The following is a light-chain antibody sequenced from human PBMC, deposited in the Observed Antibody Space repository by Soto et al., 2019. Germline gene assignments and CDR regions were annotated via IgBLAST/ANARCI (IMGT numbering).Light chain of an antibody. J-gene: IGLJ1*01. CDR1: SSDVGGHNY. Sequence: LAQPASVSGSPGQSITITCTGTSSDVGGHNYVSWYQQHPGKVPKLIIYDVTNRPSGVSNRFSASKSGNTASLTISGLQAEDGADYYCISFTSSGAHVFGSGTKVTVL. CDR2: DVT. V-gene: IGLV2-14*03. CDR3: ISFTSSGAHV.